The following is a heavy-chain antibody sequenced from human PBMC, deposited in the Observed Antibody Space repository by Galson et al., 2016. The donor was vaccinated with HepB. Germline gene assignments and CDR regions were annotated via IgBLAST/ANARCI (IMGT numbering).Heavy chain of an antibody. CDR1: GGSISNYY. D-gene: IGHD3-10*01. Sequence: SETLSLTCTVSGGSISNYYWSWIRQPPEKGLEWIGYIFYSGNTNYNPSLKTRVTISVDTSQNQFSLKLSSVTAADTAVYYCARGRGYGSGSYLFDYWGQGTLVTVSS. V-gene: IGHV4-59*01. J-gene: IGHJ4*02. CDR3: ARGRGYGSGSYLFDY. CDR2: IFYSGNT.